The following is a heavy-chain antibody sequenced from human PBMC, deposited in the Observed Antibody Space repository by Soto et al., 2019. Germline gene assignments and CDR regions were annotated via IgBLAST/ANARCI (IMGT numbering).Heavy chain of an antibody. D-gene: IGHD3-16*01. CDR2: IHPSGDTK. CDR1: GYTFQNYH. Sequence: QVQLVQSGAEVKEPGASVKVSCKASGYTFQNYHMHWVRQAPGQGLEWMGIIHPSGDTKTYAQRFQGRLAMTRDPSTSTAYMELSSLTSEDPAVYFCARDLWGSWTVDYWGQGTLVTVSS. V-gene: IGHV1-46*02. J-gene: IGHJ4*02. CDR3: ARDLWGSWTVDY.